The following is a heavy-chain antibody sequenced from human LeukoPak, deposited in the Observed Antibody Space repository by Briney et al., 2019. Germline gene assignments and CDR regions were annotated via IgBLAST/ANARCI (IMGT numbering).Heavy chain of an antibody. CDR2: IYYSGST. CDR1: GGSISSSSYY. D-gene: IGHD3-22*01. CDR3: ARRKADDSSGLYYYYYYMDV. Sequence: SETLSLTCTVSGGSISSSSYYWGWIRQPPGKGLEWIGSIYYSGSTYYNPSLKSRLTISVDTSKNQFSLKLSSVTAADTAVYYCARRKADDSSGLYYYYYYMDVWGKGTTVTVSS. J-gene: IGHJ6*03. V-gene: IGHV4-39*01.